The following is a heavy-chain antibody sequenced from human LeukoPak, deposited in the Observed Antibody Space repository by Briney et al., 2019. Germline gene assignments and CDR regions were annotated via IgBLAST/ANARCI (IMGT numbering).Heavy chain of an antibody. V-gene: IGHV3-23*01. D-gene: IGHD3-16*02. CDR3: ATARITFGGVIVSQY. CDR1: GFTFSSYA. CDR2: ISGSGGRT. Sequence: GGSLRLSCAASGFTFSSYAMSWVRQAPGKGLEWVSAISGSGGRTYYADSVKGRFTISRDNSKNTLYLQMNTLRAGDTAVYYCATARITFGGVIVSQYWGQGTLVTVSS. J-gene: IGHJ4*02.